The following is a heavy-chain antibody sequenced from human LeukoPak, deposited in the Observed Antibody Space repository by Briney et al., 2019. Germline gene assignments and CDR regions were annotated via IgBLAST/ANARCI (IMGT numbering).Heavy chain of an antibody. Sequence: GGSLRLSCAASGFTFSSYAMHGVRQAPGKGLEWVAVISYDGSNKYYADSVKGRFTISRDNSKNTLYLQMNSLRPGDQAGYYCARDGARRGYYGWFDPWGQGTLVTVSS. V-gene: IGHV3-30*01. CDR1: GFTFSSYA. D-gene: IGHD3-16*01. CDR3: ARDGARRGYYGWFDP. J-gene: IGHJ5*02. CDR2: ISYDGSNK.